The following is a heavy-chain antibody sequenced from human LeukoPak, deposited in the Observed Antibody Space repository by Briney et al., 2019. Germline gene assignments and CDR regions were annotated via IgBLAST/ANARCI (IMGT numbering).Heavy chain of an antibody. D-gene: IGHD3-3*01. J-gene: IGHJ5*02. CDR2: ISGSGGST. Sequence: GGPLRLSCAASGFTFSSYAMSWVRQAPGKGLEWVSAISGSGGSTYYADSVKGRFTISRDNSKNTLYLQMNSLRAEDTAVYYCAKDGSITIFGVVIGNWFDPWGQGTLVTVSS. CDR3: AKDGSITIFGVVIGNWFDP. V-gene: IGHV3-23*01. CDR1: GFTFSSYA.